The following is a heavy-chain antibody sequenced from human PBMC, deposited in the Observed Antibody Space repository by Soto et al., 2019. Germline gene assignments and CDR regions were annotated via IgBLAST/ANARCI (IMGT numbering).Heavy chain of an antibody. Sequence: ASVKVSCKASGYTFTSYAMHWVRQAPGQRLEWMGRINAGNGNTKYSQKFQGRVTITRDTSARTAYMELSSLRYEDTAVYYCARSIAVAGPVPTFDYWGQGTLVTVSS. CDR3: ARSIAVAGPVPTFDY. D-gene: IGHD6-19*01. CDR2: INAGNGNT. CDR1: GYTFTSYA. J-gene: IGHJ4*02. V-gene: IGHV1-3*01.